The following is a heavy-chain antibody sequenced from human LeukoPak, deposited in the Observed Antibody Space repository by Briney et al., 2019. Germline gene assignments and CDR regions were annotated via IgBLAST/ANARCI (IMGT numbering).Heavy chain of an antibody. D-gene: IGHD2-21*01. CDR2: IYTSGST. CDR1: GGSISSGSYY. V-gene: IGHV4-61*02. Sequence: SETLSLTCTVSGGSISSGSYYWSWIRQPAGKGLEWIGRIYTSGSTNYNPSLKSRVTISVDTSKNQFSLKLSSVTAADTAVYYCAREVYCGGDCHTLAEYFQHWGQGTLVTVSS. CDR3: AREVYCGGDCHTLAEYFQH. J-gene: IGHJ1*01.